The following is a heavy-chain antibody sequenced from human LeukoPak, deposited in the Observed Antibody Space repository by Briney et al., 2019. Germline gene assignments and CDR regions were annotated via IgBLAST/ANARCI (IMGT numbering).Heavy chain of an antibody. CDR1: GYTFIGYY. CDR3: ARDSSSSWYFGWFDP. J-gene: IGHJ5*02. D-gene: IGHD6-13*01. Sequence: ASVKVSCKASGYTFIGYYMYWVRQAPGQGLEWMGWINPSSGGTNFAQKFQGRVTMTRDTSISTAYMELNRLRSDDTAVYYCARDSSSSWYFGWFDPWGQGTLVTVSS. CDR2: INPSSGGT. V-gene: IGHV1-2*02.